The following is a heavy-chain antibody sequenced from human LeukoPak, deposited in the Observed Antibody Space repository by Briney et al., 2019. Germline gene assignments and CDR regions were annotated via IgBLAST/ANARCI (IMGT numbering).Heavy chain of an antibody. V-gene: IGHV7-4-1*02. J-gene: IGHJ4*02. CDR2: INTNTGNP. CDR1: GYTFTSYA. D-gene: IGHD6-13*01. CDR3: ARSPIAAAGTWVPDY. Sequence: ASVKVSCKASGYTFTSYAMNWVRQAPGQGLEWMGWINTNTGNPTYAQGFTGRFVFSLDTSVSTAYLQISSLKAEGTAVYYCARSPIAAAGTWVPDYWGQGTLVTVSS.